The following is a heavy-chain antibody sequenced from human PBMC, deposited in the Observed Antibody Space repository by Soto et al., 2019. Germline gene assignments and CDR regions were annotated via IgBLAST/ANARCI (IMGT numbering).Heavy chain of an antibody. J-gene: IGHJ6*03. V-gene: IGHV1-8*01. CDR1: GYTFTSYD. CDR3: ARGPRKRLLWVGEPTYYYYMDV. D-gene: IGHD3-10*01. CDR2: MNPNSGNT. Sequence: QVPLVQSGAEVKKPGASVKVSCKASGYTFTSYDINWVRQATGQGLEWMGWMNPNSGNTGYAQKFQGRVTMTRSTSITTAYMELSSLRSEDTAVYYCARGPRKRLLWVGEPTYYYYMDVWGKGTTVTVSS.